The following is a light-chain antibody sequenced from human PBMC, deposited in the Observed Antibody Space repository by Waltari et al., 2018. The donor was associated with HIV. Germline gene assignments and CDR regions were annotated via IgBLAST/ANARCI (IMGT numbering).Light chain of an antibody. CDR2: ETP. Sequence: SYELTQSPSVSVSPGQTARIACFGESVSKQYVNWYQWKRSQGPVMVIYETPKRSSRMSGRFSASRSGTTATFTITGVRTEDEADYFCQSADTSPSKAIFGGGTK. CDR3: QSADTSPSKAI. V-gene: IGLV3-25*03. CDR1: SVSKQY. J-gene: IGLJ2*01.